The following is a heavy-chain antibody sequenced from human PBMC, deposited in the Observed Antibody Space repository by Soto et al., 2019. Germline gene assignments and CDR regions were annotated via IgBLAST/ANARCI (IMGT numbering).Heavy chain of an antibody. J-gene: IGHJ3*02. CDR3: ARASIGSGSYSQPDAFDI. CDR1: GYTFTSYY. V-gene: IGHV1-46*01. D-gene: IGHD1-26*01. CDR2: INPSGGST. Sequence: ASVKVSCKASGYTFTSYYMHWVRQAPGQGLEWMGIINPSGGSTSYAQKFQGRVTMTRDTSTSTVYMELSSLRSEDTAVYYCARASIGSGSYSQPDAFDIWGQGTMVTVSS.